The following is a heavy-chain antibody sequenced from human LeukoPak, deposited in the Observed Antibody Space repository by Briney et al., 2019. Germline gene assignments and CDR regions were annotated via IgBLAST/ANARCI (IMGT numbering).Heavy chain of an antibody. CDR2: ISSSSSTI. Sequence: GGSLRLSCAASGFTFSSYSMNWVRQAPGKGLEWVSYISSSSSTIYYADSVKGRFTISRDNAKNSLYLQMNSLRAEDTAVYYCARVSLAGTGPFDIWGQGTMVTVSS. CDR1: GFTFSSYS. CDR3: ARVSLAGTGPFDI. J-gene: IGHJ3*02. D-gene: IGHD6-19*01. V-gene: IGHV3-48*01.